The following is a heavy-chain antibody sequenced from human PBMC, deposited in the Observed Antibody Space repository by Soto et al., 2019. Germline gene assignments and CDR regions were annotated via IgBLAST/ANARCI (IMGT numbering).Heavy chain of an antibody. V-gene: IGHV3-30*18. CDR2: ISYDGSYK. Sequence: GGSLRLSCAASGFTFSSYGMHWVRQAPGKGLEWVAFISYDGSYKYYADSVKGRFTISRDNSKNTLYLQMNSLRAEDTAVYYCAKDTIAVAGPDAFDIWGQGTMVTVSS. J-gene: IGHJ3*02. CDR1: GFTFSSYG. CDR3: AKDTIAVAGPDAFDI. D-gene: IGHD6-19*01.